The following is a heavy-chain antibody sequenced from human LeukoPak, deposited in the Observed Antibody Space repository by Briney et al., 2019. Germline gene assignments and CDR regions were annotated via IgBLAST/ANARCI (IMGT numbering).Heavy chain of an antibody. Sequence: GGSLRLSCAASGFTFSSYAMHWVRQAPGKGLEWVAVISYDGSNKYYADSVKGRFTISRDNSKSTLYLQMNSLRAEDTAVYYCARENIVPLDYWGQGTLVTVSS. CDR2: ISYDGSNK. CDR1: GFTFSSYA. D-gene: IGHD2-21*01. CDR3: ARENIVPLDY. V-gene: IGHV3-30-3*01. J-gene: IGHJ4*02.